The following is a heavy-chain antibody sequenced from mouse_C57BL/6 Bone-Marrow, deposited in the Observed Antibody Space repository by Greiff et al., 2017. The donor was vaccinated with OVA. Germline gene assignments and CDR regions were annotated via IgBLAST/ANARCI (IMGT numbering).Heavy chain of an antibody. CDR3: ARRGYYDYDEAMDY. J-gene: IGHJ4*01. D-gene: IGHD2-4*01. Sequence: VQLQQPGPELVKPGDSVKISCKASGYPFTGSFMNWVMQSHGKSLEWIGRINPYNGDTFYNQKFKGKATLTVDKSSSTAHMELRSLTSEDSAVYYCARRGYYDYDEAMDYWGQGTSVTVSS. V-gene: IGHV1-20*01. CDR1: GYPFTGSF. CDR2: INPYNGDT.